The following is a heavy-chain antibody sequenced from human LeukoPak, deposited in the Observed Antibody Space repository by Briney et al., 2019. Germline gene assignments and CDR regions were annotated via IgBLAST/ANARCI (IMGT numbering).Heavy chain of an antibody. Sequence: SETLSLTCTVSGGSISSYYWTWLRQPAGKGLEWIGRIYTSGSTNYNPSLESRVTMSVDTSKNQFSLKLNSVTAADTAVYYCARPEIAVAGTFGIWGQGTLVTVSS. D-gene: IGHD6-19*01. V-gene: IGHV4-4*07. CDR1: GGSISSYY. J-gene: IGHJ4*02. CDR2: IYTSGST. CDR3: ARPEIAVAGTFGI.